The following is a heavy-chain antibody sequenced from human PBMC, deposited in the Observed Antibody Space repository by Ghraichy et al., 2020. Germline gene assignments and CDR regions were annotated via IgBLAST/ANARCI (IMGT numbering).Heavy chain of an antibody. J-gene: IGHJ2*01. CDR1: GGSISSYY. Sequence: SEPLSLTCTVSGGSISSYYWSWIRQPPGKGLEWIGYIYYSGSTNYNPSLKSRVTISVDTSKNQFSLKLSSVTAADTAVYYCARTLPGIAVAGYWYFDLWGRGTLVTVSS. CDR3: ARTLPGIAVAGYWYFDL. CDR2: IYYSGST. D-gene: IGHD6-19*01. V-gene: IGHV4-59*01.